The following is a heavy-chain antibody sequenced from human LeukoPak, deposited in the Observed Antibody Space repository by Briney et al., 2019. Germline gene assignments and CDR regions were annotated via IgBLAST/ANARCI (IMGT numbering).Heavy chain of an antibody. V-gene: IGHV3-30*02. CDR1: GFTFSGYG. D-gene: IGHD6-13*01. CDR2: IQYDGSNK. J-gene: IGHJ4*02. Sequence: PGGSLRLSCAASGFTFSGYGMHWIRQAPGKGLEWVAFIQYDGSNKYYADSVKGRFTISRDNSKNTLYLQMNSLRVEDTAVYYCTRGIAARYWGQGTLVTVSS. CDR3: TRGIAARY.